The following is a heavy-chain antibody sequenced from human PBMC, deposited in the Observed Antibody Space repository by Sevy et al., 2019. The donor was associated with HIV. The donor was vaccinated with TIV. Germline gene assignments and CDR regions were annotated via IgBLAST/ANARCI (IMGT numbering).Heavy chain of an antibody. V-gene: IGHV4-31*03. CDR3: AREGVVVAARSSYYYGMDV. D-gene: IGHD2-15*01. CDR2: IYYSGST. J-gene: IGHJ6*02. CDR1: GGSISSGGYY. Sequence: SETLSLTCTVSGGSISSGGYYWSWIRQHPGKGLEWIGYIYYSGSTYYNPSLKSRVTISVDTSKNQFSLKLSSVTAADTAVYYCAREGVVVAARSSYYYGMDVWGQGTTVTVSS.